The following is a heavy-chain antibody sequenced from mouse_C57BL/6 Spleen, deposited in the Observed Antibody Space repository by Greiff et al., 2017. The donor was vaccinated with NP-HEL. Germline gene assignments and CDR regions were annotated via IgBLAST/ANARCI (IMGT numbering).Heavy chain of an antibody. CDR3: ARRGLGYAMDY. CDR1: GYAFSSSW. V-gene: IGHV1-82*01. Sequence: QVQLKESGPELVKPGASVEISCKASGYAFSSSWMNWVKQRPGKGLEWIGRIYPGDGDTNYNGKFKGKATLTADKSSSTAYMQLSSLTSEDSAVYFCARRGLGYAMDYWGQGTSVTVSS. J-gene: IGHJ4*01. CDR2: IYPGDGDT. D-gene: IGHD4-1*01.